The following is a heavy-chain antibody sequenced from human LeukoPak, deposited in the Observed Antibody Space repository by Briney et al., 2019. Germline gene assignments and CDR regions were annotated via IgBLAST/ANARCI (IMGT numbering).Heavy chain of an antibody. D-gene: IGHD2-15*01. CDR2: IHYSGST. CDR3: ARVRCSGGSCPYYYYYYYMDV. CDR1: GGSISSSSYY. J-gene: IGHJ6*03. Sequence: SETLSLTCTVSGGSISSSSYYWAWIRQPPGKGLEWIGSIHYSGSTYYDPSLQSRVTISIDTSKNQFSLKLRFVTAADTAVYYCARVRCSGGSCPYYYYYYYMDVWGKGTTVTVS. V-gene: IGHV4-39*07.